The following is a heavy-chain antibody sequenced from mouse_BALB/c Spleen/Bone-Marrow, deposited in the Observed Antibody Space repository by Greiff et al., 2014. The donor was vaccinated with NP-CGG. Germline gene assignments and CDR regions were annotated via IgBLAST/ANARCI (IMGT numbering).Heavy chain of an antibody. CDR2: ISYSGST. V-gene: IGHV3-2*02. D-gene: IGHD2-4*01. CDR3: ARYDYDVGYFDY. Sequence: EVQLQQSGPGLVKPSQFLSLTCTVTGYSITSDYAWNWIRQFPGNKLEWMGYISYSGSTSYNPSLKSRISITRDTSKNQFSLQLNSVTTEDTATYYCARYDYDVGYFDYWGQGTTLTVSS. J-gene: IGHJ2*01. CDR1: GYSITSDYA.